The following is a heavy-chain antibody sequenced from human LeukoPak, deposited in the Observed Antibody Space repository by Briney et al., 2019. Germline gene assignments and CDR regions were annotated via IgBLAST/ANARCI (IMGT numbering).Heavy chain of an antibody. CDR2: IYSGGST. V-gene: IGHV3-53*01. CDR1: GFTVSSNY. CDR3: ARKYSSGWYGAPFGY. Sequence: GGSLRLSCAASGFTVSSNYMSWVRQAPGKGLEWVSVIYSGGSTYYADSVKGRFTISRDNSKNTLYLQMNSLRAEDTAVYYCARKYSSGWYGAPFGYWGQGTLVTVSS. J-gene: IGHJ4*02. D-gene: IGHD6-19*01.